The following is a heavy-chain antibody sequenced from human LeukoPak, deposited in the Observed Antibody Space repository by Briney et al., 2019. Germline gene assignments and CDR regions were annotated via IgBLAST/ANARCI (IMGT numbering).Heavy chain of an antibody. V-gene: IGHV3-48*02. J-gene: IGHJ4*02. D-gene: IGHD5/OR15-5a*01. CDR2: ISSGRSVM. Sequence: GGSLRLSCVASGFTFSSYALNWVRQAPGKGLEWISHISSGRSVMNYADSVKGRFTISRDNGKNSVYLQMDSLRDEDTAVYYCAGGVYGYNAFDYWGQGTLVSVSS. CDR3: AGGVYGYNAFDY. CDR1: GFTFSSYA.